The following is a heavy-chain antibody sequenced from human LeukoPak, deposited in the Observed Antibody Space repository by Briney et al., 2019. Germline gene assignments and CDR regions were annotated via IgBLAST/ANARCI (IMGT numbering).Heavy chain of an antibody. V-gene: IGHV4-61*02. CDR1: GGSISSGSYY. CDR2: IYTSGST. Sequence: SQTLSLTCTVSGGSISSGSYYWSWIRQPAGKGLELIGRIYTSGSTNYNPSRKSRVTISVDTSKNQFSLKLSSVTAADTAVYYCAREGGGYCGGDCYSYYFDYWGQGTLVTVSS. CDR3: AREGGGYCGGDCYSYYFDY. J-gene: IGHJ4*02. D-gene: IGHD2-21*02.